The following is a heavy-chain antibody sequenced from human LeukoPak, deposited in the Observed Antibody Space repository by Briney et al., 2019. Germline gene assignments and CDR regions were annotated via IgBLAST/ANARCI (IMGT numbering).Heavy chain of an antibody. CDR2: ISYDGGNK. CDR1: GFTFSSYA. V-gene: IGHV3-30-3*01. D-gene: IGHD1-14*01. CDR3: ARDFESTTYFNYYFDY. J-gene: IGHJ4*02. Sequence: GGSLRLSCAASGFTFSSYAMHWVRQAPGKGLEWVAVISYDGGNKYYADPVKGRFTISRDNSKNTLYLQMNSLRAEDTAVYYCARDFESTTYFNYYFDYWGQGTLVTVSS.